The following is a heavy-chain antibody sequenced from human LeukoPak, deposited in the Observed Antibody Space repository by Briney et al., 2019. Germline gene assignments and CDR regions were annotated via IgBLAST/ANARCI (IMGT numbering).Heavy chain of an antibody. D-gene: IGHD3-10*01. CDR2: MNHNSGNT. J-gene: IGHJ4*02. V-gene: IGHV1-8*01. CDR3: ARGWASGSYRKSGFDY. CDR1: GYTFTSYD. Sequence: GASGKDSCKASGYTFTSYDMNWVRQASGQGLEWMGWMNHNSGNTGYAQKFQGRVTMTRNTSISTAYMELSSLRSEDTAVYYCARGWASGSYRKSGFDYWGQGTLVTVSS.